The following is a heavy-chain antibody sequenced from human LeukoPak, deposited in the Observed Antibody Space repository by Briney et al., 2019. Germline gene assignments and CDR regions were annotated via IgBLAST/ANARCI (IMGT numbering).Heavy chain of an antibody. J-gene: IGHJ6*03. D-gene: IGHD4-11*01. Sequence: GGSLRLSCAASGFTFSSYGMHWVRQAPGKGLEWVAFIRYDGSNKYYADSVKGRFTISRDNSKNTLYLQMNSLRAEDTAVYYCAKDNDYPPFSDYYYMDVWGKGTTVTVSS. CDR2: IRYDGSNK. CDR3: AKDNDYPPFSDYYYMDV. CDR1: GFTFSSYG. V-gene: IGHV3-30*02.